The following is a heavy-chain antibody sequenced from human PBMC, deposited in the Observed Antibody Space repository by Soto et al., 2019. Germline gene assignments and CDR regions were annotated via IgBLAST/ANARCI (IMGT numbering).Heavy chain of an antibody. CDR2: IYHSGST. Sequence: PSETLSLTCAVSGGSISSSNWWSWVRQPPGKGLEWIGEIYHSGSTNYNPSLKSRVTISVDKSKNQFSLKLSSVTAADTAVYYCARKKRDYYDSSGFRYYFDYWGQGTLVTVSS. CDR3: ARKKRDYYDSSGFRYYFDY. CDR1: GGSISSSNW. J-gene: IGHJ4*02. D-gene: IGHD3-22*01. V-gene: IGHV4-4*02.